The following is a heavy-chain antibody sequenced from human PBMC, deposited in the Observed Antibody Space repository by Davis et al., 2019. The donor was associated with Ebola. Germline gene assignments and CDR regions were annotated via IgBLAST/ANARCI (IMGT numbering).Heavy chain of an antibody. CDR3: ARAEVGHASPFDC. Sequence: MPSETLSLTCDVSGASISAGGYSWGWIRQFSGKGLEWIGYMYYDGSAFHNPPLKSRATISLDKSNNQFSLKLRSVTAADTAVYYCARAEVGHASPFDCWGQGTLVTVSS. CDR1: GASISAGGYS. V-gene: IGHV4-31*11. CDR2: MYYDGSA. D-gene: IGHD3/OR15-3a*01. J-gene: IGHJ4*02.